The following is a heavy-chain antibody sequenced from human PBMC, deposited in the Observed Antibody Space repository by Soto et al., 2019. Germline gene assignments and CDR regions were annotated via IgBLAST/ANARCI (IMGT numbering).Heavy chain of an antibody. D-gene: IGHD2-8*01. CDR2: INHSGST. V-gene: IGHV4-34*01. CDR3: ARGGMTNTGIHYFDY. Sequence: SETLSLTCAVYVGSFSGYYWSWIRQPPGKGLEWIGEINHSGSTNYNPSLKSRVTISVDTSKNQFSLKLSSVTAADTAVYYCARGGMTNTGIHYFDYWGQGTLVTVSS. CDR1: VGSFSGYY. J-gene: IGHJ4*02.